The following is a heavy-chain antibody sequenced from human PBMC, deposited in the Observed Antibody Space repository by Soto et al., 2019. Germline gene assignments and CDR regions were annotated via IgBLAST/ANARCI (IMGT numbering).Heavy chain of an antibody. Sequence: EVQLVESGGGLVQPGGSLRLSCAASGFTVSSNYMSWVRQAPGKGLERVSVIYSGGSTYYADSVKGRFTISRHNSKNTLYLQMNSLRAEDTAVYYCAREAGEGFSSWYFDLWGRGTLVTVSS. CDR2: IYSGGST. CDR3: AREAGEGFSSWYFDL. CDR1: GFTVSSNY. J-gene: IGHJ2*01. D-gene: IGHD6-19*01. V-gene: IGHV3-53*04.